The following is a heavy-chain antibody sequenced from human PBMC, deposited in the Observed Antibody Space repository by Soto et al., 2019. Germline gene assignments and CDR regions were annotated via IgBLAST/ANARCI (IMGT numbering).Heavy chain of an antibody. J-gene: IGHJ4*02. CDR2: IFFSGRT. CDR3: ARIQRDNYDILTGYPPPDDY. V-gene: IGHV4-30-4*01. Sequence: SETLSLTCTVSGGSVNSVDYYWSWIRQPPAEGLEWIGYIFFSGRTDYNPSLKSRVSISVDTSKNQFSLELTSVTAADTAVYYCARIQRDNYDILTGYPPPDDYWGQGTLVTVSS. D-gene: IGHD3-9*01. CDR1: GGSVNSVDYY.